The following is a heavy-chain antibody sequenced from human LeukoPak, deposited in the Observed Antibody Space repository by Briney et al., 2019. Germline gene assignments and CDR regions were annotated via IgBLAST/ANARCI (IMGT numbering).Heavy chain of an antibody. J-gene: IGHJ4*02. D-gene: IGHD2-15*01. CDR3: AAEYCSGGSCYFGY. V-gene: IGHV1-58*02. Sequence: ASVKVSCKASGFTFTSSAKQWVRQARGQRLEWIGWIVVGSGNTNYAQKFQERVTITRDMSTSTAYMELSSLRSEDTAVYYCAAEYCSGGSCYFGYWGQGTLVTVSS. CDR2: IVVGSGNT. CDR1: GFTFTSSA.